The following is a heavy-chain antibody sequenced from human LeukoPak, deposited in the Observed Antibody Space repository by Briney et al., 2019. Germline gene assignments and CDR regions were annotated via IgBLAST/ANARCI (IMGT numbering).Heavy chain of an antibody. CDR3: AKDRPNYYGSNGHYYKLNGDC. CDR1: AFTLSSYE. V-gene: IGHV3-23*01. D-gene: IGHD3-22*01. CDR2: ISGSGSTI. J-gene: IGHJ4*02. Sequence: QPEGSLRLSCAASAFTLSSYEMSWVRQAPGKGLEWVSYISGSGSTIYYADSVKGRFTISRDNSDNTLYLQMNSLRAEDTAVYYCAKDRPNYYGSNGHYYKLNGDCWGQGTLVTVSS.